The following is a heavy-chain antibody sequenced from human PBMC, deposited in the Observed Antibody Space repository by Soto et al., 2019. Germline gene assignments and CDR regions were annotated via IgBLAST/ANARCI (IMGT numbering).Heavy chain of an antibody. D-gene: IGHD3-3*01. Sequence: SETLSLTCTVSGGSISSGGYYWSWIRQHPGKGLEWIGYIYYSGSTYYNPSLKSRVTISVDTSKNQFSLKLSSVTAADTAVYYCARGYYDFWGGYRYDYWGQGTLVTVSS. CDR2: IYYSGST. V-gene: IGHV4-31*03. CDR1: GGSISSGGYY. J-gene: IGHJ4*02. CDR3: ARGYYDFWGGYRYDY.